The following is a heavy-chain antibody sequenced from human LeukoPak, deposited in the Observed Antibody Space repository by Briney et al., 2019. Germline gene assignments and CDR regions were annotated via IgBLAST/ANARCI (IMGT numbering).Heavy chain of an antibody. Sequence: PSETLSLACTVSGGSISSGDYYWSWIRQPPGKGLEWIAYMYYSGSTYYNPSLKSRVTMSADTSKNQLSLKLSSVTAADTAVYYCARPYYYDSRIDPWGQGILVTVSS. D-gene: IGHD3-22*01. J-gene: IGHJ5*02. V-gene: IGHV4-30-4*01. CDR3: ARPYYYDSRIDP. CDR2: MYYSGST. CDR1: GGSISSGDYY.